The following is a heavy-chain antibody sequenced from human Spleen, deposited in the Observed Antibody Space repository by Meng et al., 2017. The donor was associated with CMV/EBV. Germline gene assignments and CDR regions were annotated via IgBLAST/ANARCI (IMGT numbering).Heavy chain of an antibody. Sequence: ASVKVSCKASGYTFTSYGISWVRQAPGQGLEWMGWISPYNGNTNYAPKLQGRVTMTTDTSTSTAYMELRRLRSDDTAVYYCAREVLRRITRGAFDIWGQGTMVTVSS. J-gene: IGHJ3*02. D-gene: IGHD3-16*01. CDR2: ISPYNGNT. CDR3: AREVLRRITRGAFDI. CDR1: GYTFTSYG. V-gene: IGHV1-18*01.